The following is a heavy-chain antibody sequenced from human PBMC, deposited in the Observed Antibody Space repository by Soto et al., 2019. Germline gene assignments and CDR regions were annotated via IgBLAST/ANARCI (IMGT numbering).Heavy chain of an antibody. J-gene: IGHJ5*02. CDR3: ARIWTVSGIVTNNWFDP. Sequence: SETLSLTCTVSGDSISSADYYWSWIRQPPRKGLEWIGYIHNSGGTYYNPSLRSRLATSTDTSKNQFSLYLHSVTAADTAVYYCARIWTVSGIVTNNWFDPWGQRTLVTVSS. V-gene: IGHV4-30-4*01. CDR1: GDSISSADYY. CDR2: IHNSGGT. D-gene: IGHD1-1*01.